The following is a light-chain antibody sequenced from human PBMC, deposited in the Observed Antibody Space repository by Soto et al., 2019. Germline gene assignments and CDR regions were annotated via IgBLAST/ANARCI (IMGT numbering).Light chain of an antibody. Sequence: IVLTQSPATLSLSPGERATLSCRASQSVSSYLAWYQQKPGQAPRLLIYDASNEATGIPARFSGSGSGTDFTLTISSLEPEDLAVYYCQQRSNWPPLTFGGGTKVEIK. V-gene: IGKV3-11*01. CDR3: QQRSNWPPLT. CDR2: DAS. CDR1: QSVSSY. J-gene: IGKJ4*01.